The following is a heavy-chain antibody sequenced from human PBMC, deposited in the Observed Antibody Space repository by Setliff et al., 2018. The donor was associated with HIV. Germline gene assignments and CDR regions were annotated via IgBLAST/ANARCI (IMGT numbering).Heavy chain of an antibody. V-gene: IGHV1-18*01. CDR2: ISAYNGNK. Sequence: GASVKVSCKASGYSFTSYGISWVRQAPGQGLEWMGWISAYNGNKNYAQNLQDRVTMTTDTSTSTAYMELRSLRFDDTAVYYCARFPNPSQIVVITPPDYWGQGTLVTVSS. CDR1: GYSFTSYG. D-gene: IGHD3-22*01. CDR3: ARFPNPSQIVVITPPDY. J-gene: IGHJ4*02.